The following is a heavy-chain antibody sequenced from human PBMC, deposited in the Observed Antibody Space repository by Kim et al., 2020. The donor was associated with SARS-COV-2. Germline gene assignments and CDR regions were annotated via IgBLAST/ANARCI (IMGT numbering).Heavy chain of an antibody. CDR2: IWYDGSNK. D-gene: IGHD6-13*01. CDR3: ARDLWPRAAGTTTLDFDY. J-gene: IGHJ4*02. CDR1: GFTFGSSG. Sequence: GGSLRLSCAASGFTFGSSGMHWVRQAPGKGLEWVAVIWYDGSNKYYADSVKGRFTISRDNSKNTLYLQMNSLRAEDTAVYYCARDLWPRAAGTTTLDFDYWGQGTLVTDSS. V-gene: IGHV3-33*01.